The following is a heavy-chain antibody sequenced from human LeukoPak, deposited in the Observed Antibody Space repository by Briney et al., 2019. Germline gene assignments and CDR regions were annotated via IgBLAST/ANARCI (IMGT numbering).Heavy chain of an antibody. CDR3: ASVYIGY. Sequence: PGGSLRLSCAASGFTFSSYWMSWVRQAPGKGLEWIGEINHSGSTNYNPSLKSRVTISVDTSKNQFSLKLSSVTAADTAVYYCASVYIGYWGQGTLVTVSS. J-gene: IGHJ4*02. CDR1: GFTFSSYW. CDR2: INHSGST. V-gene: IGHV4-34*01. D-gene: IGHD1-14*01.